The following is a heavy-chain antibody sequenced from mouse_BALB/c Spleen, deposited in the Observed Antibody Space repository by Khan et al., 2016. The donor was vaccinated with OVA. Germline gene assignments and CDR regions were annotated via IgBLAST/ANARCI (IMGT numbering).Heavy chain of an antibody. CDR1: GYTFTDYY. J-gene: IGHJ3*01. V-gene: IGHV1-77*01. CDR3: ARRNYFGYTFAY. Sequence: QVQLKESGAELARPGASVKLSCKASGYTFTDYYINWVKQRTGQGLEWIGEISPGSGDTYYNERFKGKATLTADKSSSTAYMPLSSLTSEASAVYCGARRNYFGYTFAYWGQGTLVTVSA. CDR2: ISPGSGDT. D-gene: IGHD1-2*01.